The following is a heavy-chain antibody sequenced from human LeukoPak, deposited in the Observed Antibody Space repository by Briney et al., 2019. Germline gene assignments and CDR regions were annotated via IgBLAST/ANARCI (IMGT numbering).Heavy chain of an antibody. V-gene: IGHV3-21*01. CDR3: ARARVGGTRDFDY. CDR2: ITSRSYI. Sequence: GGSLRLSCAASGFTFSTYSMNWVRQAPGKGLEWVSSITSRSYINYANSLKGRFTISRDNAKNALYLQMNSLRAEDTAIYYCARARVGGTRDFDYWGQGTLVTVSS. J-gene: IGHJ4*02. D-gene: IGHD2-2*01. CDR1: GFTFSTYS.